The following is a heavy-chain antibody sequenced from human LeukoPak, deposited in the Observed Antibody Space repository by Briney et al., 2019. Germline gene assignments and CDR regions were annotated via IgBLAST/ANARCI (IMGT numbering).Heavy chain of an antibody. CDR3: ARRHADSTGFDY. V-gene: IGHV3-74*01. CDR2: INPDGTTT. J-gene: IGHJ4*02. Sequence: GGSLGLSCVAFEFTPTTFWMTWVRQAPGKGLLWVSHINPDGTTTRFADSVKGRFTISRDNAENTLYLQMDSLRAEDTALYYCARRHADSTGFDYWGQGALVTVSS. D-gene: IGHD4-11*01. CDR1: EFTPTTFW.